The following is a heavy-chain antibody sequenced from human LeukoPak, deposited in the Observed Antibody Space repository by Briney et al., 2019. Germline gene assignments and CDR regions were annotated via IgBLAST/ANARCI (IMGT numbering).Heavy chain of an antibody. V-gene: IGHV1-2*02. CDR2: INPNSGDT. CDR3: ARGRRTAKASTNLDYY. D-gene: IGHD2-21*02. Sequence: ASVRVSCKASGYTFTDYYLHWVRQAPGQGLEWMGWINPNSGDTVHAQKFQGRVTMTRDTSINTAFMEQSSLISDDTAVYYCARGRRTAKASTNLDYYWGQGTLVTVSS. CDR1: GYTFTDYY. J-gene: IGHJ4*02.